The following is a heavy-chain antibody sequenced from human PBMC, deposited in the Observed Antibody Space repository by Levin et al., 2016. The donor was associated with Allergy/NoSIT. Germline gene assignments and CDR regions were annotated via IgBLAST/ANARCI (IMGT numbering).Heavy chain of an antibody. D-gene: IGHD6-19*01. CDR2: IIPILGIA. V-gene: IGHV1-69*02. CDR3: ARSLHGSGWTLAT. Sequence: SVKVSCKASGGTFSSYTISWVRQAPGQGLEWMGRIIPILGIANYAQKFQGRVTITADKSTSTAYMELSSLRSEDTAVYYCARSLHGSGWTLATWGQGTLVTVSS. J-gene: IGHJ5*02. CDR1: GGTFSSYT.